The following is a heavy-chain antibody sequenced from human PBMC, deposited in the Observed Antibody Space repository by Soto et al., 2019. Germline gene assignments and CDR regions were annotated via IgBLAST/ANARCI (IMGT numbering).Heavy chain of an antibody. CDR2: ISTYNGNT. CDR3: ARGLGLPAAINFLPSYYTMDV. CDR1: GYAFSSHG. D-gene: IGHD2-2*01. J-gene: IGHJ6*02. V-gene: IGHV1-18*01. Sequence: QVQLVQSGAEVKKPGASVKVSCKASGYAFSSHGITWVRQAPGQGLEWMGWISTYNGNTNYAQKFQGRVTRTTDPSTTTAYMALRSLTSDDTAVYYCARGLGLPAAINFLPSYYTMDVWGQGTTVTVSS.